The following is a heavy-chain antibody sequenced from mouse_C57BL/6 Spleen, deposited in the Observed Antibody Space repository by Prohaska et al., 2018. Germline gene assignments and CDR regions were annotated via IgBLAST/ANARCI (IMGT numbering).Heavy chain of an antibody. D-gene: IGHD1-1*01. J-gene: IGHJ1*03. Sequence: QVQLQQSGAELVKPGASVKISCKASGYAFSSYWMNWVKQRPGKGLEWIGQIYPGDGDTNYNGKFKSKATLTADKSSSTAYMQLSSLTSEDSAVYFCARSQGYYGSSYWYFDVWGTGTTVTVSS. CDR2: IYPGDGDT. V-gene: IGHV1-80*01. CDR1: GYAFSSYW. CDR3: ARSQGYYGSSYWYFDV.